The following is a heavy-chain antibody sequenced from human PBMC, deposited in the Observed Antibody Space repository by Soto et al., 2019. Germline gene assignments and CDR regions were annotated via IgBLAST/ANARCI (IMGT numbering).Heavy chain of an antibody. Sequence: QVQLVESGGGVVQPGRSLRLSCAASGFTFSSYAMHWVRQAPGKGLEWVAVISYDGSNKYYADSVKGRFTISRDNSKNMLYLQMNSLRAEDTAVYYCARDRGITIFGVVTTWGQGTLVTVSS. V-gene: IGHV3-30-3*01. CDR3: ARDRGITIFGVVTT. CDR1: GFTFSSYA. D-gene: IGHD3-3*01. J-gene: IGHJ5*02. CDR2: ISYDGSNK.